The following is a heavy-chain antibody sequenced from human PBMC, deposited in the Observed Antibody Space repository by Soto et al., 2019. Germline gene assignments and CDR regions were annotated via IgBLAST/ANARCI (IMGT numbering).Heavy chain of an antibody. Sequence: EEQLLESGGGLVQPGGSLRLSCAASGFTFSSSAMRWVRQAPVKGLEWVSAISGSGDSTYYADSVKCRFTISRDKSKNTLYLHMNSLRADDTAVYYCARRGSGSYYDYWGQGTLVTVSS. CDR1: GFTFSSSA. D-gene: IGHD1-26*01. CDR2: ISGSGDST. V-gene: IGHV3-23*01. J-gene: IGHJ4*02. CDR3: ARRGSGSYYDY.